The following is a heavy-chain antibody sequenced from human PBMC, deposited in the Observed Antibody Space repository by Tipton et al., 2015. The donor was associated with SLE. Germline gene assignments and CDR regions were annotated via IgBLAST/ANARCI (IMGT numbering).Heavy chain of an antibody. V-gene: IGHV3-33*08. CDR2: IWYDGSNK. J-gene: IGHJ6*03. Sequence: SLRLSCAASGFTFSSYGMHWVRQAPGKGLEWVAVIWYDGSNKYYADSVKGRFTISRDNSKNTLYLQMNSLRAEDTAVYYCAVAARPPYYYYYMDVWGKGTTVTVSS. CDR1: GFTFSSYG. D-gene: IGHD6-6*01. CDR3: AVAARPPYYYYYMDV.